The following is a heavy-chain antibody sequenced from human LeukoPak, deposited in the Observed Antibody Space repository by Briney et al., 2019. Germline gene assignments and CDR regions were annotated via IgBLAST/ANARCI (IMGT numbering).Heavy chain of an antibody. V-gene: IGHV3-21*01. D-gene: IGHD4-17*01. CDR2: ISSSSSYI. CDR1: GFTFSSYS. CDR3: ARGPVRDYGDYTFDY. J-gene: IGHJ4*02. Sequence: GGSLRLSCAASGFTFSSYSMNWVRQAPGKGLEWVSSISSSSSYIYYADSVKGRFTISRDNAKNSLYLQMNSLRAEDTAVYYCARGPVRDYGDYTFDYWGQGTLVTVSS.